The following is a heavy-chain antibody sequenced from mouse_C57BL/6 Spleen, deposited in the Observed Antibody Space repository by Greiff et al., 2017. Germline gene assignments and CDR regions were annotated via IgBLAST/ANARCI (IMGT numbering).Heavy chain of an antibody. CDR3: ARYGSSPAWFAY. V-gene: IGHV1-55*01. CDR2: IYPGSGST. Sequence: QVQLQQPGAELVKPGASVKMSCKASGYTFTSYWITWVKQRPGQGLEWIGDIYPGSGSTNYNEKFKSKATLTVDTSSSTAYMQLSSLTSEDSAVYYCARYGSSPAWFAYRGQGTLVTVSA. J-gene: IGHJ3*01. CDR1: GYTFTSYW. D-gene: IGHD1-1*01.